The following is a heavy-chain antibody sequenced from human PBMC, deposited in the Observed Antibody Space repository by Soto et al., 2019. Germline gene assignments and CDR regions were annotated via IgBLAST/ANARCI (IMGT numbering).Heavy chain of an antibody. CDR2: IYHSGGT. V-gene: IGHV4-38-2*01. Sequence: SETLSLTCAVSGYSISSGYYWGWIRQPPGKGLEWIGSIYHSGGTYYNPSLKSRVTISVDTSKNQFSLKLSSVTAADTAVYYCARVYSSGWYYSNGMDVWGQGTTVTVSS. CDR3: ARVYSSGWYYSNGMDV. CDR1: GYSISSGYY. J-gene: IGHJ6*02. D-gene: IGHD6-19*01.